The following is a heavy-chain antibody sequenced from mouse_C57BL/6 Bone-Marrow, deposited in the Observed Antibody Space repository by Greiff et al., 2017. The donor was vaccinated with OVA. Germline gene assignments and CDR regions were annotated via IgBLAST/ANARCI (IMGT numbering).Heavy chain of an antibody. CDR2: IDPSDSYT. CDR1: GYTFTSYW. J-gene: IGHJ4*01. D-gene: IGHD6-1*01. Sequence: QVQLQQPGAELVRPGTSVKLSCKASGYTFTSYWMHWVKQRPGQGLEWIGVIDPSDSYTNYNQKFKGKATLTVDTSSSTAYMQLSSLTSEDSEVYDCARSGNRDYYAIDYWGQGTSVTVSA. V-gene: IGHV1-59*01. CDR3: ARSGNRDYYAIDY.